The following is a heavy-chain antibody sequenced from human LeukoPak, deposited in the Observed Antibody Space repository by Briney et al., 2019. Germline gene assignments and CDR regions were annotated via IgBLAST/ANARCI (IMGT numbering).Heavy chain of an antibody. Sequence: GGSLRLSCTASGFTFGDYAMSWVRQAPGKGLEWVGFIRSKAYGGTTEYAASVKGRFTISRDDSKSIAYLQMNSLKTEDTAVYHCYHGSGSYRDYFDYWGQGTLVTVSS. V-gene: IGHV3-49*04. D-gene: IGHD3-10*01. J-gene: IGHJ4*02. CDR1: GFTFGDYA. CDR2: IRSKAYGGTT. CDR3: YHGSGSYRDYFDY.